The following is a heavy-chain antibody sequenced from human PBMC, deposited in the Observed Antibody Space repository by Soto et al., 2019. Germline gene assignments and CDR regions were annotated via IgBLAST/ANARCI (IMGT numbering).Heavy chain of an antibody. J-gene: IGHJ4*02. CDR1: GGTFSSYA. CDR3: ARNADYRIYDSSGYYYVY. CDR2: IIPIFGTA. Sequence: QVQLVQSGAEVKKPGSSVKVSCKASGGTFSSYAISWVRQAPGQGLEWMGGIIPIFGTANYAQKFQGRVTITADESTSTAYMELSSLRSEDTAVYYCARNADYRIYDSSGYYYVYWGQGTLVTVSS. D-gene: IGHD3-22*01. V-gene: IGHV1-69*01.